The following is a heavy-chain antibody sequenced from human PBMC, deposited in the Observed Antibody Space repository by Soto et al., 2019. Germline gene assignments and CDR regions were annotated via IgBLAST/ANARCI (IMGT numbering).Heavy chain of an antibody. CDR1: GYTFPSYG. D-gene: IGHD4-17*01. V-gene: IGHV1-18*01. CDR2: ISAYNGNT. Sequence: GASVNVSCKASGYTFPSYGISWLRQAPGQWLEWMGWISAYNGNTNYAQKLQGRVTMTTDTSTSTAYMELRSLRSDDTAVYYCARDLEVTTDYYYYGMDVWGQGTTVTVSS. J-gene: IGHJ6*02. CDR3: ARDLEVTTDYYYYGMDV.